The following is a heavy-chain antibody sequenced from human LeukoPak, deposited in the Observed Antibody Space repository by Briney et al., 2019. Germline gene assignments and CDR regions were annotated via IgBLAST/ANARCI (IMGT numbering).Heavy chain of an antibody. CDR3: ARKGYDTSGKLFDP. CDR1: GGSISSSGYY. J-gene: IGHJ5*02. Sequence: SETLSLTCTVSGGSISSSGYYWSWIRQPPGKGLEWIGSIYYSGTTYYNPSLKSRVTISVDTSKSQFSLKLRSVTAADTAVYDCARKGYDTSGKLFDPWGQGTLVTVSS. D-gene: IGHD3-22*01. CDR2: IYYSGTT. V-gene: IGHV4-39*01.